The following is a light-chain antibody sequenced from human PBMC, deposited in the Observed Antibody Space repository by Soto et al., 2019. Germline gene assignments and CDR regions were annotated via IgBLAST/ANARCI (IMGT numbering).Light chain of an antibody. Sequence: SYELTQPPSVSVSPGQTARITCSGDALPKQYAYWYQQKPGQAPVLVIYKDSERPSGIPERSSGSSSGTTVTLTISGVQAEVEADYYCQSADSSGTYVVFGGGTKLTVL. V-gene: IGLV3-25*03. CDR3: QSADSSGTYVV. CDR1: ALPKQY. J-gene: IGLJ2*01. CDR2: KDS.